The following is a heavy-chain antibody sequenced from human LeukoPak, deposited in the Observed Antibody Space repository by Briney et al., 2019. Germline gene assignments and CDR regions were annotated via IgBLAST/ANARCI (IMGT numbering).Heavy chain of an antibody. CDR3: ARVPIPPYSSSWYQPFDY. J-gene: IGHJ4*02. V-gene: IGHV1-18*01. CDR1: GYTFTSYD. CDR2: ICAYNGNT. D-gene: IGHD6-13*01. Sequence: GASVKVSCKASGYTFTSYDISWVRQAPGQGLEWMGWICAYNGNTNYAQKLQGRVTMTTDTSTSTAYMELRSLRSDDSAVYFCARVPIPPYSSSWYQPFDYWGQGTLVTVSS.